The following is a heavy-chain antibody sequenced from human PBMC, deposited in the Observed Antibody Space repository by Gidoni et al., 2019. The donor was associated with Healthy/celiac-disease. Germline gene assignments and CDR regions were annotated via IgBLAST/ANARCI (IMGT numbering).Heavy chain of an antibody. J-gene: IGHJ6*02. Sequence: EVQLLESGGGLVQPGGSLRLSCAASGFTFSSYAMSWVRQAPGKGLEWVSAISGSGGSTYYADSVKGRFTISRDNSKNTLYLQMNSLRAEDTAVYYCAKGPDYEVDYYYGMDVWGQGTTVTVSS. D-gene: IGHD4-17*01. CDR1: GFTFSSYA. CDR3: AKGPDYEVDYYYGMDV. CDR2: ISGSGGST. V-gene: IGHV3-23*01.